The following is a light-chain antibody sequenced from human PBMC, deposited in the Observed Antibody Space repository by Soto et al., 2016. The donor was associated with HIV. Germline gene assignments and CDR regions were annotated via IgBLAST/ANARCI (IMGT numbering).Light chain of an antibody. CDR1: QDINNY. Sequence: DIQMTQSPSSLSASVGDTVTITCRASQDINNYLAWFQQKPGKAPKSLIYGASTLQSGVSSKFSGSRSGTDFTLTISSLQPEDFATYYCQQYNSQFTFGPGTKVDIK. CDR3: QQYNSQFT. V-gene: IGKV1-16*02. J-gene: IGKJ3*01. CDR2: GAS.